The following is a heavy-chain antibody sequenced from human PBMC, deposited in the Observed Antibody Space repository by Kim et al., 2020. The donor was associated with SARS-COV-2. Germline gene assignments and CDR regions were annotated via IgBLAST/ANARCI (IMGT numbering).Heavy chain of an antibody. J-gene: IGHJ4*02. D-gene: IGHD5-12*01. V-gene: IGHV3-13*01. Sequence: SMKGRFTISRENVKTSLYLQMNSLRAGDTAVYYCARLFKEYSGYPFYFDYWGQGALVAVSS. CDR3: ARLFKEYSGYPFYFDY.